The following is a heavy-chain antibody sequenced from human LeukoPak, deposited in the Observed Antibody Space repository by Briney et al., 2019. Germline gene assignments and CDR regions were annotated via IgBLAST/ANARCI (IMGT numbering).Heavy chain of an antibody. CDR3: ARYSWSASTPGSWFDP. Sequence: SETLSLTCTVSGGSISSYYWSWIRQPPGKGLEWIGYIYNNGNNNYNPSLKSRISISVDTSKNQISLKLSSVTAADTALYYCARYSWSASTPGSWFDPWGQGTLVTVSS. D-gene: IGHD2-15*01. V-gene: IGHV4-59*08. CDR2: IYNNGNN. J-gene: IGHJ5*02. CDR1: GGSISSYY.